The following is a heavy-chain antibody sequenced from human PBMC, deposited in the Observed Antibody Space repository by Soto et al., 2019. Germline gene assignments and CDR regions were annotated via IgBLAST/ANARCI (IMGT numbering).Heavy chain of an antibody. Sequence: GESLKISCKGSGYRFSSYWIGWVRQMPGKGLEWMGIIYPGDSDIRYRPSFQGQVTISADKSISTAYLQWSSLKASDTAIYYCARQPDYNILTDYSYYFGQWGQGTPVTVSS. V-gene: IGHV5-51*01. CDR2: IYPGDSDI. J-gene: IGHJ4*02. CDR3: ARQPDYNILTDYSYYFGQ. D-gene: IGHD3-9*01. CDR1: GYRFSSYW.